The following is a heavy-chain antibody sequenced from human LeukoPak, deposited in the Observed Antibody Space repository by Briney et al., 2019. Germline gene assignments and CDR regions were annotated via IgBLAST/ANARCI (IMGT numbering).Heavy chain of an antibody. V-gene: IGHV4-38-2*02. D-gene: IGHD2-2*02. CDR1: GYSISSGYY. CDR2: IYHSGST. CDR3: AREWNYCSSTSCYNYCYYYMDV. J-gene: IGHJ6*03. Sequence: PSETLSLTCTVSGYSISSGYYWGWIRQPPGKGLAWIGYIYHSGSTNYNPSLKSRVTISVDTSKNQFSLKLSSVTAADTAVYYCAREWNYCSSTSCYNYCYYYMDVWGKGTTVTVSS.